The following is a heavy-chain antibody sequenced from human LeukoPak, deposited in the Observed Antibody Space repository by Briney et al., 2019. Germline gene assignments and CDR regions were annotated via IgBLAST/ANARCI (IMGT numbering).Heavy chain of an antibody. D-gene: IGHD6-13*01. V-gene: IGHV4-59*01. CDR3: ARAAPSWAFDI. CDR1: GGSISSYY. J-gene: IGHJ3*02. Sequence: PSETLSLTCTVSGGSISSYYWSWIRQPPGKGLEWIGYIYYSGSTNYNPSLKSRVTISVDTSKNQFSLKLSFVTAADTAVYYCARAAPSWAFDIWGQGTMVTVSS. CDR2: IYYSGST.